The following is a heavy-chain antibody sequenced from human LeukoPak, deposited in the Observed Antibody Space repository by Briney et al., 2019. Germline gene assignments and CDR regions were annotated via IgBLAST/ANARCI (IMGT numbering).Heavy chain of an antibody. D-gene: IGHD3-9*01. Sequence: HGESLKISCKGSGYSFTSYWIGWVRQMPGKGLEWMGIIYPGDSDTRYSPSFQGQVTISADKSISTAYLQWSSLKASDTAMYYCARHLGTYYDILTGYWDWGQGTLVTVSS. CDR2: IYPGDSDT. CDR3: ARHLGTYYDILTGYWD. CDR1: GYSFTSYW. V-gene: IGHV5-51*01. J-gene: IGHJ4*02.